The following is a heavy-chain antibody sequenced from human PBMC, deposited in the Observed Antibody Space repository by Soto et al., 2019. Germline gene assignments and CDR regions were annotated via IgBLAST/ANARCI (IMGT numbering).Heavy chain of an antibody. Sequence: GGSLRLSCAASGFTFSSYWMSWVRQAPGKXLEWVANIKQDGSEKYYVDSVKGRFTISRDNAKNSLYLQMNSLRAEDTAVYYCAILEFLYDFWSGSSRSTIDYWGQGTLVTVSS. CDR3: AILEFLYDFWSGSSRSTIDY. V-gene: IGHV3-7*03. CDR1: GFTFSSYW. D-gene: IGHD3-3*01. CDR2: IKQDGSEK. J-gene: IGHJ4*02.